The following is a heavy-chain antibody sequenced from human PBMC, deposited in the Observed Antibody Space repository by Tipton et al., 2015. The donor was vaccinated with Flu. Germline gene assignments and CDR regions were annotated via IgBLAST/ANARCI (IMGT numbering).Heavy chain of an antibody. CDR1: GGSISTGDYY. CDR2: TSNTGST. D-gene: IGHD3-10*01. CDR3: ARRGYGSYAPIDY. V-gene: IGHV4-31*03. J-gene: IGHJ4*02. Sequence: TLSLTCTVSGGSISTGDYYWIWIRRHPGEGLEWIVYTSNTGSTFYNPPLKSRVTTSLDTSKNQFSLKVSPVTAADTAVDYCARRGYGSYAPIDYWGQGTLVSVSS.